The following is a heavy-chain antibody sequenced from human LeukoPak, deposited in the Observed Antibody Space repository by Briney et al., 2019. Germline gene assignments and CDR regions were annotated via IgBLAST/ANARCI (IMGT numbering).Heavy chain of an antibody. Sequence: GGSLRLSCAASGFTFSSYGMHWVRQAPGKGLEWVAVIWHDGGNKYNADSVKGRFTISRDNSKNTVYLQMNSLRAEDTAVYFCARGRLGMDVWGQGTTVTVSS. CDR2: IWHDGGNK. V-gene: IGHV3-33*01. J-gene: IGHJ6*02. CDR3: ARGRLGMDV. CDR1: GFTFSSYG.